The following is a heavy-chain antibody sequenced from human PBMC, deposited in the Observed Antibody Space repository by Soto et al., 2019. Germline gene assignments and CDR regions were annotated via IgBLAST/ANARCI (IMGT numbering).Heavy chain of an antibody. D-gene: IGHD3-3*01. V-gene: IGHV1-3*01. CDR1: GYTFTSYA. CDR3: ARLLYDFWSGYYRRGPLDV. Sequence: ASVKVSCKASGYTFTSYAMHWVRQAPGQRLEWMGWINAGNGNTKYSQKFQGRVTITRDTSASTAYMELNSLRDEDTAVYYCARLLYDFWSGYYRRGPLDVWGQGTTVTVSS. CDR2: INAGNGNT. J-gene: IGHJ6*02.